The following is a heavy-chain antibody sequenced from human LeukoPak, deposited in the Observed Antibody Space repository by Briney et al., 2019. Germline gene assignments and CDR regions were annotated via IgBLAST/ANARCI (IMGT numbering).Heavy chain of an antibody. CDR2: INHSGST. CDR3: ARDRVESSGYYYYYGIDV. V-gene: IGHV4-34*01. D-gene: IGHD1-1*01. Sequence: SETLSLTCAVYGGPFSGYYWSWIRQPPGKGLEWIGEINHSGSTNYNPSLKSRVTISVDTSKNQFSLKLSSVTAADTAVYYCARDRVESSGYYYYYGIDVWGQGTTVTVSS. J-gene: IGHJ6*02. CDR1: GGPFSGYY.